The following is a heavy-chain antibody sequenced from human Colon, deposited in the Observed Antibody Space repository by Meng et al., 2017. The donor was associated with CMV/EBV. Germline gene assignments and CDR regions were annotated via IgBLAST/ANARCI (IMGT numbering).Heavy chain of an antibody. V-gene: IGHV1-58*01. CDR1: GFNFIESG. D-gene: IGHD6-6*01. CDR3: VRARASEYYYYYGIDV. Sequence: SVKVSCKASGFNFIESGVQWVRQGRGERLEWIGWIVIVSGKTNYAPDFQERVTITRDMSASTVYMELNSLKSEDTAVYYCVRARASEYYYYYGIDVWGQGTPVTVSS. CDR2: IVIVSGKT. J-gene: IGHJ6*02.